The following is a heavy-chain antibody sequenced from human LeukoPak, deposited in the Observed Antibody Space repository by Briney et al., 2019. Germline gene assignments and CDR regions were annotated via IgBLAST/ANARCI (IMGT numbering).Heavy chain of an antibody. V-gene: IGHV3-20*04. D-gene: IGHD3-22*01. Sequence: GGSLRLSCAASGFTFDDYGMSWVRQAPGKGLEWVSGINWNGGSTGYADSVKGRFTISRDNAKNSLYLQMNSLRAEDTAVYYCARGQKRTMIVVVITHGNNWFDPWGQGTLVTVSS. J-gene: IGHJ5*02. CDR3: ARGQKRTMIVVVITHGNNWFDP. CDR2: INWNGGST. CDR1: GFTFDDYG.